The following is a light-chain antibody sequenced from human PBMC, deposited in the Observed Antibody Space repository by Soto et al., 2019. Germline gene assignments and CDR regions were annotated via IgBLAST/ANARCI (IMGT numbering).Light chain of an antibody. CDR2: EAY. Sequence: QSVLTQPASVSGSPGQSITISCTGTSTDVGSHKLVSWYQQYPGNAPKLIIFEAYKRPSGVSNRFSGSKSGSTASLTISGLQAEDESDYYCCSNAFGSTYVFXTGTKPTVL. CDR3: CSNAFGSTYV. CDR1: STDVGSHKL. J-gene: IGLJ1*01. V-gene: IGLV2-23*01.